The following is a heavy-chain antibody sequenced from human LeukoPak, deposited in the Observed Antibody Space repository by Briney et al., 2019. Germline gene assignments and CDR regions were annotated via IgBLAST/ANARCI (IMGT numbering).Heavy chain of an antibody. Sequence: PSETLSLTCTVSGGSISSGDYCWSWIRQPPGKGLEWIGYIDYSGSTYYNPSLKSRVTISVDTSKNQISLKLSSVTAADTAVYYCARGGYGDYSTGDYYYYGMDVWGQGTTVTVSS. CDR2: IDYSGST. CDR3: ARGGYGDYSTGDYYYYGMDV. J-gene: IGHJ6*02. D-gene: IGHD4-17*01. CDR1: GGSISSGDYC. V-gene: IGHV4-30-4*01.